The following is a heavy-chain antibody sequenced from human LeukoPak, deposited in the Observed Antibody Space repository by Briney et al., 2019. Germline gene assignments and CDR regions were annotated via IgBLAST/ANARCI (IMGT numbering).Heavy chain of an antibody. D-gene: IGHD3-22*01. CDR1: GGSISSTTYY. CDR3: ARARYYYDSSGYYGT. Sequence: PAETLSLTCTVSGGSISSTTYYWGWIRQPPGKGLEWIGEINHSGSTNYNPSLKSRVTISVDTSKNQFSLKLSSVTAADTAVYYCARARYYYDSSGYYGTWGQGTLVTVSS. J-gene: IGHJ5*02. V-gene: IGHV4-39*07. CDR2: INHSGST.